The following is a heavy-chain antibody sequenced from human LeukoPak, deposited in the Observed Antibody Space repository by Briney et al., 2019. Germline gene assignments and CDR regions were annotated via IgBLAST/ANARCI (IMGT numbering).Heavy chain of an antibody. CDR1: GYSISSGYY. D-gene: IGHD2-2*01. CDR2: IYHRGST. V-gene: IGHV4-38-2*01. J-gene: IGHJ5*02. CDR3: ASLGYCSSTSCSVGTNWFDP. Sequence: PSETLSLTCAVSGYSISSGYYWGWIRQPPGKGLEWIGSIYHRGSTYYNPSLKSRVTISVDMSKNQFSLKRTSVTAADTAVYYCASLGYCSSTSCSVGTNWFDPWGQGTLDTVSS.